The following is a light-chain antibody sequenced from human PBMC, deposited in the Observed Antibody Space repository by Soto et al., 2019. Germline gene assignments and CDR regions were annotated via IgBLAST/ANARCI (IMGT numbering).Light chain of an antibody. CDR2: DAS. Sequence: DIQMTQSPSTLSASVGDRVTITCRASQSIRSWLAWYQQRPGKAPKLLIYDASNLQSGVPSRLSGSGSGTEFTLTISSLQPDDFATYYCQQYIRYPYTFGQGTKLEIK. CDR3: QQYIRYPYT. CDR1: QSIRSW. J-gene: IGKJ2*01. V-gene: IGKV1-5*01.